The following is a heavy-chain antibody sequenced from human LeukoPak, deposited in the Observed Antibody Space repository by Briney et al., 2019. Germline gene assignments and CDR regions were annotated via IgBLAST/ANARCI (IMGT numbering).Heavy chain of an antibody. J-gene: IGHJ4*02. CDR3: ATSSPRNYFDH. CDR2: IWYDGSQR. Sequence: GGSLRLSCAASGFTFSSYGMHWVRQSPGRGLEWVAVIWYDGSQRYYADSVKGRFTISRDDSQNTIYLQMDSLRAEDTAVYYCATSSPRNYFDHWGQGTLVTVSS. V-gene: IGHV3-33*08. CDR1: GFTFSSYG. D-gene: IGHD1-14*01.